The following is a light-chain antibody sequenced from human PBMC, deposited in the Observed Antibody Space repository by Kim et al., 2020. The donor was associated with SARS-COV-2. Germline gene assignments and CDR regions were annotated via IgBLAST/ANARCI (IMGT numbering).Light chain of an antibody. Sequence: AIQMTQSPSSLSASVGDRVTITCRASQGISSALAWYQQKPGRAPNLLIYHASNLESGVPSRFSGSGSGTDFTLTITRLQPEDFAAYYCHNFNSAPITFGGGTRLEIK. CDR1: QGISSA. J-gene: IGKJ5*01. CDR3: HNFNSAPIT. V-gene: IGKV1-13*02. CDR2: HAS.